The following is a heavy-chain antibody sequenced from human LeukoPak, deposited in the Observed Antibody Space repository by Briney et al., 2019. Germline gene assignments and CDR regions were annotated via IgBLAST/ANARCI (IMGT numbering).Heavy chain of an antibody. Sequence: SETLSLTCTVSGGSISSYYWSWLRQPPGKGLEWIGYTYYSGSTNYNPSLKSRVTISVDMSKNQFSLKLSSVTAADTAVYYCARSSVSGTYSGGYWGQGTLVTVSS. D-gene: IGHD3-10*01. CDR3: ARSSVSGTYSGGY. CDR1: GGSISSYY. CDR2: TYYSGST. J-gene: IGHJ4*02. V-gene: IGHV4-59*01.